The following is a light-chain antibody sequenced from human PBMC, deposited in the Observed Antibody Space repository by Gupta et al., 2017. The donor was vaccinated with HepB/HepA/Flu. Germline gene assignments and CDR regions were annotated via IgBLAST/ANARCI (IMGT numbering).Light chain of an antibody. CDR1: RLRSYY. CDR2: GEN. Sequence: SELTQDPAVSVALGQTVRITCQGDRLRSYYARWYQQKPAQAPIRVIYGENNQPPGIPDRFSGCRSGNTASLMITGAQAEDEDDYYCNARYSNGNHLGVFGGGTKMTVL. CDR3: NARYSNGNHLGV. V-gene: IGLV3-19*01. J-gene: IGLJ2*01.